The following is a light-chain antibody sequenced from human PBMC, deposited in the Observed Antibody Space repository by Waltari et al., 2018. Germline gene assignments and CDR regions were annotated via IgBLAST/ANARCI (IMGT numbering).Light chain of an antibody. CDR2: DVS. V-gene: IGLV2-14*01. Sequence: SALTQPDSVSGSPGQSITISCSGFSRDSGGYEYVSWYQQHPSKAPIVIIYDVSNRPSGVSTRFSGSKSGSSASLTISGLQAEDEADYYCSSFTSSTTGIFGGGTKLTVL. CDR1: SRDSGGYEY. CDR3: SSFTSSTTGI. J-gene: IGLJ2*01.